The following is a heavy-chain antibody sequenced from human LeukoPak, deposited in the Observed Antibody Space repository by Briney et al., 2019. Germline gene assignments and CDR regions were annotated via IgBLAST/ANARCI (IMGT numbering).Heavy chain of an antibody. Sequence: GESLKISFKGSGYSFTSYWIGWVRQMPGKGLEWMGIIYPGDSDTRYSPSFQGQVTISADKSISTAYLQWSSLKASDTAMYYCARLDRGYSYGMNLDYWGQGTLVTVSS. CDR2: IYPGDSDT. CDR3: ARLDRGYSYGMNLDY. CDR1: GYSFTSYW. J-gene: IGHJ4*02. D-gene: IGHD5-18*01. V-gene: IGHV5-51*01.